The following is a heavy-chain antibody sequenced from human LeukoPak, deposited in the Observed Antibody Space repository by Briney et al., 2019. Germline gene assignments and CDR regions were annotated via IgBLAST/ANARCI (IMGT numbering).Heavy chain of an antibody. J-gene: IGHJ4*02. D-gene: IGHD7-27*01. CDR3: ASRKLGNDY. Sequence: GSLRLSCAASGFTFSNAWMSWVRQAPGKGLEWIGYIYHTGSTSHSPSLKSRVTISADTSQNQFSLKLSSVTAADTAVYYCASRKLGNDYWGQGTLVTVSS. CDR1: GFTFSNAW. CDR2: IYHTGST. V-gene: IGHV4-59*01.